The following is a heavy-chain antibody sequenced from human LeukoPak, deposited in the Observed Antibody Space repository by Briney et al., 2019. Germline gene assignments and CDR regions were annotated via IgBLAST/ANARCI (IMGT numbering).Heavy chain of an antibody. CDR2: IYYSGST. CDR3: ARQDVVVVAATPDVFDY. D-gene: IGHD2-15*01. Sequence: PSETLSLTCTVSGGSISSSSYYWGWIRQPPGKGLEWIASIYYSGSTYYNPSLKSRVTISVDTSKNQFSLKLSSVTAADTAVYYCARQDVVVVAATPDVFDYWGQGTLVTVSS. CDR1: GGSISSSSYY. V-gene: IGHV4-39*01. J-gene: IGHJ4*02.